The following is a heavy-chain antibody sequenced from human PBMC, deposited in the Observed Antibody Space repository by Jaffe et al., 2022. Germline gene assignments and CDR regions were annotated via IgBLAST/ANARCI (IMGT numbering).Heavy chain of an antibody. CDR1: GYTFTSYY. D-gene: IGHD1-7*01. CDR3: ARDGFSYNWNYAGYYYYMDV. CDR2: INPSGGST. Sequence: QVQLVQSGAEVKKPGASVKVSCKASGYTFTSYYMHWVRQAPGQGLEWMGIINPSGGSTSYAQKFQGRVTMTRDTSTSTVYMELSSLRSEDTAVYYCARDGFSYNWNYAGYYYYMDVWGKGTTVTVSS. V-gene: IGHV1-46*03. J-gene: IGHJ6*03.